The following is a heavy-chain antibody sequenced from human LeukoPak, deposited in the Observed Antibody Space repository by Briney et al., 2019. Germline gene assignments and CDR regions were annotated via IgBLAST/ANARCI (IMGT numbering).Heavy chain of an antibody. J-gene: IGHJ5*02. D-gene: IGHD2-2*01. V-gene: IGHV4-4*02. CDR1: GGSISSSNW. Sequence: SETLSLTCAVSGGSISSSNWWSGVRQPPGKGLEWIGEIYHSGSTNYNPSLKRRVTISVDKSKNQFSLKLSSVTAADTAVYYCARDRLEDCSSTSCYHNWFDPWGQGTLVTVSS. CDR2: IYHSGST. CDR3: ARDRLEDCSSTSCYHNWFDP.